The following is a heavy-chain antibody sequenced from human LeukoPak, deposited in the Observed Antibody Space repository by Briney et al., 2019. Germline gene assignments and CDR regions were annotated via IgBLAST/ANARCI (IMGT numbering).Heavy chain of an antibody. CDR2: ISGSGGST. CDR1: GFTFSSYA. Sequence: AGGSLRLSCAASGFTFSSYAMSWVRQAPGKGLEWVSAISGSGGSTYYADAVKGRFTISRDNSKNTLYLQMNTLRAEDTAVYYCAKSWDAFDFWGQGTMVTVSS. CDR3: AKSWDAFDF. D-gene: IGHD3-10*01. J-gene: IGHJ3*01. V-gene: IGHV3-23*01.